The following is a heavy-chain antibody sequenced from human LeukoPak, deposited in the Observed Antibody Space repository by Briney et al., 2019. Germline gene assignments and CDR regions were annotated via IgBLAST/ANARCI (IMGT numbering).Heavy chain of an antibody. V-gene: IGHV4-59*02. CDR3: ARGGNRLDY. D-gene: IGHD1-14*01. CDR2: IYYTGST. J-gene: IGHJ4*02. Sequence: SETLSLTCSVSRGSVSSYYWSWIRQPSGKGLEWIGFIYYTGSTNYNPSLKSRVTMSVDTSKSQISLKLTSVTAADTAVYYCARGGNRLDYWGQGTLVTVSS. CDR1: RGSVSSYY.